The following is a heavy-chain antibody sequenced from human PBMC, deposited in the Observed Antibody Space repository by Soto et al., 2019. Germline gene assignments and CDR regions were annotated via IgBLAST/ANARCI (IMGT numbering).Heavy chain of an antibody. CDR3: ARSYSDTIGFAVDP. Sequence: QMQLQESGPGLVKPSETLSLTCTVSGASVSTGYWSWIRQPPGKGLEWIGFMYFGGSFNYNPSLTSRVTISVETSKNQFSMKMTSVTAADTAVYYCARSYSDTIGFAVDPWGQGTLVTVSS. D-gene: IGHD3-22*01. CDR2: MYFGGSF. CDR1: GASVSTGY. V-gene: IGHV4-59*02. J-gene: IGHJ5*02.